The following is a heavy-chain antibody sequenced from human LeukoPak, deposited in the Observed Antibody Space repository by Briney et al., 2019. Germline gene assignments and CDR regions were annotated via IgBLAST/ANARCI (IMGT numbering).Heavy chain of an antibody. Sequence: NASETLSLTCTVSGGSISSGGYYWSWLRQHPGKGLEWIGYIYYSGSTYYNPSLKSRVTISVDTSKNQFSLKLNSVTAADTAVYYCARHGAVVVPAAMGWYFDYWGQGTLVTVSS. D-gene: IGHD2-2*01. CDR3: ARHGAVVVPAAMGWYFDY. J-gene: IGHJ4*02. V-gene: IGHV4-31*03. CDR2: IYYSGST. CDR1: GGSISSGGYY.